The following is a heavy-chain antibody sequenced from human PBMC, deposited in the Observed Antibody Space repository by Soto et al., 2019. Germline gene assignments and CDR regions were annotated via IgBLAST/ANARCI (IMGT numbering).Heavy chain of an antibody. V-gene: IGHV1-69*13. CDR2: IIPIFGTA. CDR3: ARDRGGSITMHVLEARPDDAFDI. CDR1: GGTFSSYA. J-gene: IGHJ3*02. D-gene: IGHD3-10*01. Sequence: SVKVSCKASGGTFSSYAISWVRQAPGQGLEWMGGIIPIFGTANYTQKFQGRVTITADESTSTAYMELSSLRSEDTAVYYCARDRGGSITMHVLEARPDDAFDIWGQGTMVTVS.